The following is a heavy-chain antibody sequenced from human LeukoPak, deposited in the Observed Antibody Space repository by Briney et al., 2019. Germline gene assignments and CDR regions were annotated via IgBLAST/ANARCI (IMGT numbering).Heavy chain of an antibody. D-gene: IGHD4-23*01. V-gene: IGHV1-18*01. J-gene: IGHJ4*02. Sequence: GESLKVSCKAAGYTFIRYGISWVRQAPGQGLEWMGWISAYNGNTKNVQKFQGRVTMTTDTSTSIAYMELRSLRSDDTAVYYCARGGQLLTSDFDYWGQGTLVTVSS. CDR2: ISAYNGNT. CDR1: GYTFIRYG. CDR3: ARGGQLLTSDFDY.